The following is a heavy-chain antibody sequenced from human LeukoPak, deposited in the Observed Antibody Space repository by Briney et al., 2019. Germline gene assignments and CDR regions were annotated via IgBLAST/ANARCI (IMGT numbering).Heavy chain of an antibody. CDR2: IWYDGSSK. Sequence: GGSLRLSCAASGSTFSSYGMHWVRQAPGKGLEWVAVIWYDGSSKYYADSVKGRFTISRDNSKNTLYLQMNNLRAEDTAVYYCAKDLSGGPQYYFDYWGQGTLVTVSS. V-gene: IGHV3-33*06. CDR3: AKDLSGGPQYYFDY. D-gene: IGHD2-15*01. CDR1: GSTFSSYG. J-gene: IGHJ4*02.